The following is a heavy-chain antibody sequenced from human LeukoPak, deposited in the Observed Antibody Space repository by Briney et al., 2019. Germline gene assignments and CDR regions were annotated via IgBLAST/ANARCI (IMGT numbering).Heavy chain of an antibody. Sequence: GGSLRLSCAASGFTFSSYWMNWVRQAPGKGLEWVSYISSSGSTIYYADSVKGRFTISRDNAKNSLYLQMNSLRAEDTAVYYCVRWIASGSGIYWYFDVWGRGTLVTVSS. V-gene: IGHV3-48*04. CDR2: ISSSGSTI. CDR1: GFTFSSYW. D-gene: IGHD1-26*01. CDR3: VRWIASGSGIYWYFDV. J-gene: IGHJ2*01.